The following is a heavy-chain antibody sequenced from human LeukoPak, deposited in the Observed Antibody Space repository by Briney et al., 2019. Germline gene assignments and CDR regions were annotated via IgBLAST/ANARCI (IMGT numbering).Heavy chain of an antibody. CDR3: ARVRVGATAKGHYFDY. V-gene: IGHV3-64*01. CDR1: GFTFSNYA. J-gene: IGHJ4*02. D-gene: IGHD1-26*01. CDR2: ISSNGGNI. Sequence: GGSLRLSCAASGFTFSNYAIHWVRQAPGKGLESVSVISSNGGNIYHANSVKGRFTISRGNSKNTVYLQMGSLRPEDMAVYYCARVRVGATAKGHYFDYWGQGTLVTVSS.